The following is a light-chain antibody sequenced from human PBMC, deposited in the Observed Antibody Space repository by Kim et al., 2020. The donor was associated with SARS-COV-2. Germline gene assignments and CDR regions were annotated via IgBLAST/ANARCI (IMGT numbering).Light chain of an antibody. J-gene: IGKJ2*01. Sequence: DIQMTQSPSSLSASVGDRVTITCRTSQSISRYLNWYQQKPGKAPKLLIYAASSLESGVPSRFSGSGSGTDFTLTISSLQPEDFATYYCQQSHSTPPYTVGQGTKLEI. V-gene: IGKV1-39*01. CDR2: AAS. CDR3: QQSHSTPPYT. CDR1: QSISRY.